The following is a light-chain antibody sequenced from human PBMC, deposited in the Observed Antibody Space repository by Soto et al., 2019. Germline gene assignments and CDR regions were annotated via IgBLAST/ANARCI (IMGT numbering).Light chain of an antibody. CDR2: DAS. CDR3: QQYDNLSFT. CDR1: QDISYH. V-gene: IGKV1-33*01. Sequence: DLPMTQSPSSLSASAGDRVTITCQASQDISYHLNWYQQKPGKAPKLLIYDASNLETGVPSRFSGSGSGTDFTFTISSLQPEDIAAYYCQQYDNLSFTFGPGTKVDIK. J-gene: IGKJ3*01.